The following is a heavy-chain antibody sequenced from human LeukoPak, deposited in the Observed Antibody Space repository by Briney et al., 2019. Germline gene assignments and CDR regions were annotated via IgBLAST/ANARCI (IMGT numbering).Heavy chain of an antibody. CDR3: ARFEVNYDDNRSFYYFDY. V-gene: IGHV5-51*06. CDR2: SYPADSET. D-gene: IGHD2/OR15-2a*01. Sequence: GESLKISCRGSGYALASYWIGWVRQVPGKGLEGMGISYPADSETKSSASCQSHVTFGVDKSINTAYLQWSSLKASDTAMYYCARFEVNYDDNRSFYYFDYWGQGTLVTVSS. J-gene: IGHJ4*02. CDR1: GYALASYW.